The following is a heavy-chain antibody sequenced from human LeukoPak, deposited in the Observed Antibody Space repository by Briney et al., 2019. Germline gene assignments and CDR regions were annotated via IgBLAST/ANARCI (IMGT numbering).Heavy chain of an antibody. V-gene: IGHV3-53*05. Sequence: GGSLRLSCAASGFTVSNNYMSWVRQAPGKGLEWVSVIYSGDNTYYVESVKGRFTISRDNSKNTLFLQMNRLRAEDTAVYYCAKGDYYDSSGTLDYWGQGTLVTVSS. D-gene: IGHD3-22*01. CDR1: GFTVSNNY. CDR3: AKGDYYDSSGTLDY. CDR2: IYSGDNT. J-gene: IGHJ4*02.